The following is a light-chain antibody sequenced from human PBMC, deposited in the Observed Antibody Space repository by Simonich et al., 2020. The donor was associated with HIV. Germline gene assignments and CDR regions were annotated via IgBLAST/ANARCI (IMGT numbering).Light chain of an antibody. CDR1: SSDFGGYNY. J-gene: IGLJ2*01. CDR2: DVS. Sequence: QSALTQPASVSGSPGQSITISCPGTSSDFGGYNYVTWYQQHPGKAPKLMINDVSKRPSGVSNRFSGSKAGNTASLTISGLQAEDEADYYCSSYTSSSTLVFGGGTKLTVL. CDR3: SSYTSSSTLV. V-gene: IGLV2-14*03.